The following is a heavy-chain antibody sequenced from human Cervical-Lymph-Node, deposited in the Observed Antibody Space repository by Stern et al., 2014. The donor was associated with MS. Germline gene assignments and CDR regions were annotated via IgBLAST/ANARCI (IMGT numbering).Heavy chain of an antibody. CDR2: ITPLFEAT. V-gene: IGHV1-69*01. CDR3: ARGDSEAPIYYFDY. Sequence: VHLVESGAEVKKPGSSVKVSCQTSGCTFSTFAIGWVRQAPGQGLEWMGGITPLFEATNYAQKFQGRLTITADESTRTAYMELSSLRPDDTAMYYCARGDSEAPIYYFDYWGQGTLVTVSS. J-gene: IGHJ4*02. CDR1: GCTFSTFA. D-gene: IGHD2-21*01.